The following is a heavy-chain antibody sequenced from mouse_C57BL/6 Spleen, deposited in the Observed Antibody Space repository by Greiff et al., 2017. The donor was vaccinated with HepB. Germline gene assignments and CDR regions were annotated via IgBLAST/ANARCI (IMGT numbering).Heavy chain of an antibody. CDR2: ISSGSSTI. CDR3: ARVYYGNQAWFAY. V-gene: IGHV5-17*01. J-gene: IGHJ3*01. Sequence: DVQLVESGGGLVKPGGSLKLSCAASGFTFSDYGMHWVRQAPEKGLEWVAYISSGSSTIYYADTVKGRFTISRDNAKNTLFLQMTSLRSEDTAMYYCARVYYGNQAWFAYWGQGTLVTVSA. D-gene: IGHD2-1*01. CDR1: GFTFSDYG.